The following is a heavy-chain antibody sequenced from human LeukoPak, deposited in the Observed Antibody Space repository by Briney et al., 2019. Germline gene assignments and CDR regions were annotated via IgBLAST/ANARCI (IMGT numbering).Heavy chain of an antibody. CDR3: ARESESSGWYDY. V-gene: IGHV3-43*02. J-gene: IGHJ4*02. CDR1: GFTFSSYA. CDR2: ISGDGGST. Sequence: GGSLRLSCAASGFTFSSYAMSWVRQAPGKGLEWVSLISGDGGSTFYADSVKGRFTISRDNSKNSLYPQMNSLRSDDTALYYCARESESSGWYDYWGQGTLVTVSS. D-gene: IGHD6-19*01.